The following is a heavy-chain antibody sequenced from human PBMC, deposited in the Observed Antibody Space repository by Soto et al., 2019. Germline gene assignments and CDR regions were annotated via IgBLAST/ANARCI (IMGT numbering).Heavy chain of an antibody. D-gene: IGHD3-10*01. V-gene: IGHV3-21*01. CDR3: ARDRGYDAHDYYYNAMDV. CDR1: GFTFRTYT. CDR2: IRGFSPYT. Sequence: LRLSCISSGFTFRTYTMNWVRQTPGKGLEWVSGIRGFSPYTFYAESVKGRFTISRDNAKNSLYLQMNSLRAEDTAVYYCARDRGYDAHDYYYNAMDVWGKGTTVTASS. J-gene: IGHJ6*04.